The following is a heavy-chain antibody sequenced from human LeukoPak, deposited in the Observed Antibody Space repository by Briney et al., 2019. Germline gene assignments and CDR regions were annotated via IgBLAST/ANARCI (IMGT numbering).Heavy chain of an antibody. D-gene: IGHD3-10*01. CDR3: ARDPHLYYYGSGSYDWFDP. Sequence: SETLSLTCAVYGGSFSGYYWSWIRQPPGKGLEWIGEINHSGSTNYNPSLKSRVTISVDTSKNQFSLKLSSVTAADTAVYYCARDPHLYYYGSGSYDWFDPWGQGTLVTVSS. CDR1: GGSFSGYY. CDR2: INHSGST. J-gene: IGHJ5*02. V-gene: IGHV4-34*01.